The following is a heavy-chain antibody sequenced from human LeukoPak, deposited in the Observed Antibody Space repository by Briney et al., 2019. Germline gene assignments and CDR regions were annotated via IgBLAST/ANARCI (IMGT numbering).Heavy chain of an antibody. V-gene: IGHV1-2*02. CDR1: GYTFTDFY. D-gene: IGHD3-16*01. J-gene: IGHJ3*02. CDR3: SRDLREDSHSYDAFNI. Sequence: ASVKVSCKASGYTFTDFYMHWVRQAPGQGLEWMGWINPKSGGTNNAQRFEGRVTMTRDTSISTAYMELSRLRSDDTAVYDCSRDLREDSHSYDAFNIWGQGIMVSVSS. CDR2: INPKSGGT.